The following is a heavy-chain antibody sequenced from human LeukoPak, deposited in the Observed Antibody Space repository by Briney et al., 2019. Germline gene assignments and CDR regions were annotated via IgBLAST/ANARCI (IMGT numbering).Heavy chain of an antibody. J-gene: IGHJ4*02. CDR2: IRYDGSNN. D-gene: IGHD6-13*01. Sequence: GGSLRLSCAASGFTFSSYGMHWVRQAPGKGLEWVAFIRYDGSNNYYADSVKGRFTISRDNSKNTLYLQMNSLRAEGTAVYYCAKDRPIAAAGTLDYWGQGTLVTVSS. CDR1: GFTFSSYG. V-gene: IGHV3-30*02. CDR3: AKDRPIAAAGTLDY.